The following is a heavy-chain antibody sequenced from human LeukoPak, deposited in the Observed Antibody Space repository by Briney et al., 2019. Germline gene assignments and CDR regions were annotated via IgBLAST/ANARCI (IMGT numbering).Heavy chain of an antibody. V-gene: IGHV4-39*07. CDR3: ASLSYDAY. D-gene: IGHD5-12*01. Sequence: SETLSLTCTVSGFSISTSNYYWGWIRQPPGKGLEWVRSIFKSGSTYAGPSFKSRVTISVDRSKNQFSLKLSSVTAADTAVYYCASLSYDAYWGQGTLVTVSS. CDR2: IFKSGST. CDR1: GFSISTSNYY. J-gene: IGHJ4*02.